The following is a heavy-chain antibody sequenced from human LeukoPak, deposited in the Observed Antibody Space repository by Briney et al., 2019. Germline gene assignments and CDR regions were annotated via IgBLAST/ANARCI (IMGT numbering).Heavy chain of an antibody. J-gene: IGHJ4*02. CDR1: GDSTSSDRYY. CDR3: ARGRAAMVTPFDY. Sequence: SETLSLTCTVSGDSTSSDRYYGGWVRQPPGKGLEWIGNIYYSGSTYYNPSLKSRVTMSVDTSKNQFFLKLSSVTAADTAVYYCARGRAAMVTPFDYWGQGTLVTVSS. D-gene: IGHD5-18*01. V-gene: IGHV4-39*07. CDR2: IYYSGST.